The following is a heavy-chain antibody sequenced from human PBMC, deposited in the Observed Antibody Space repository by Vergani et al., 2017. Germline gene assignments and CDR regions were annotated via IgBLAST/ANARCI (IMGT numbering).Heavy chain of an antibody. CDR3: AKARYPNCKGGNCYSYYYGLDL. CDR2: ISGSGGYT. Sequence: EVQLLESGGGLVQPGGSLRLSCGASGFTFSSYAMTWVRQAPGKGLEWVSAISGSGGYTFYTDSVKGRFTISRDNSKDTLYLQMNSLRVEDTAIYYCAKARYPNCKGGNCYSYYYGLDLWGQGTTVTVSS. J-gene: IGHJ6*02. CDR1: GFTFSSYA. D-gene: IGHD2-15*01. V-gene: IGHV3-23*01.